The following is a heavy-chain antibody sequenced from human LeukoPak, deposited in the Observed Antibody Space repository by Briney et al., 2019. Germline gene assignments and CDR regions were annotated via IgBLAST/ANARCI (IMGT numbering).Heavy chain of an antibody. CDR2: IWYDGSNN. V-gene: IGHV3-33*01. J-gene: IGHJ5*02. CDR3: ARDLGELHNWFDP. CDR1: GFTFSSYA. D-gene: IGHD3-16*01. Sequence: GGSLRLSCAASGFTFSSYAMHWVRQAPGKGLEWVAVIWYDGSNNNYADSVKGRFTISRDNSKSTLYLQMNSLRAEDTAVYYCARDLGELHNWFDPWGQGTLVTVSS.